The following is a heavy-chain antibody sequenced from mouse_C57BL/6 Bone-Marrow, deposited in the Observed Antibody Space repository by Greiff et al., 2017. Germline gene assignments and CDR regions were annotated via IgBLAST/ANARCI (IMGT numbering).Heavy chain of an antibody. Sequence: VQLQQPGAELVRPGTSVKLSCKASGYTFTSYWMHWVKQRPGQGLEWIGVIDPSDSYTNYNQQFKGKATLTVDTSSSTAYMQLSSLTSEDSAVYYCARGITTVVASNYWGQGTTLTVSS. CDR1: GYTFTSYW. CDR3: ARGITTVVASNY. J-gene: IGHJ2*01. CDR2: IDPSDSYT. V-gene: IGHV1-59*01. D-gene: IGHD1-1*01.